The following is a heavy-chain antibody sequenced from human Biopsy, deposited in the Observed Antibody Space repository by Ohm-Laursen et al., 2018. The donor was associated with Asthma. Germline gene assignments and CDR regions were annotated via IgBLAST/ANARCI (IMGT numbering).Heavy chain of an antibody. D-gene: IGHD3-22*01. CDR3: AKVAGTYYYDSTGYPGVDY. Sequence: SLRLSCTASGFTFSSYALTWVRQAPGQGLEWVSGISGGGGLQYYADSVKCRFTISRDNSKNTLYLQMNSLLAEDTARYYCAKVAGTYYYDSTGYPGVDYWGQGTPVTVSS. CDR2: ISGGGGLQ. J-gene: IGHJ4*02. CDR1: GFTFSSYA. V-gene: IGHV3-23*01.